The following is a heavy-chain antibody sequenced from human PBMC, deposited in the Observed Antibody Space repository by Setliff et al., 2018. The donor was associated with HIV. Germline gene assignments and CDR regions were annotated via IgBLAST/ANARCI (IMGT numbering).Heavy chain of an antibody. V-gene: IGHV4-4*02. D-gene: IGHD6-13*01. CDR3: ARLGEYSSSWYGSLGAFDI. Sequence: SETLSLTCGVSGDSVRKSNWWSWVRQTPGKGLEWIGEIHHSGSTNYNPSLESRVTISIDTSKNQFSLKLNSVTAADTAVYYCARLGEYSSSWYGSLGAFDIWGQGTMVTVSS. CDR2: IHHSGST. J-gene: IGHJ3*02. CDR1: GDSVRKSNW.